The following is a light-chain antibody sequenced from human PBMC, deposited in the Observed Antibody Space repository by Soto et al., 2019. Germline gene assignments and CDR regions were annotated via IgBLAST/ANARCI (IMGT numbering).Light chain of an antibody. CDR1: QSVSSN. V-gene: IGKV3-11*01. J-gene: IGKJ4*01. CDR2: DAS. CDR3: QQRRSWPPSLT. Sequence: EIVLTQSPATLSLSPGEGATLSCRASQSVSSNLAWYQQKPGQAPRLLIYDASNRATGIPARFRGSGSGTVFTLAISSLEPEDFAVYYCQQRRSWPPSLTFGGGTKVEVK.